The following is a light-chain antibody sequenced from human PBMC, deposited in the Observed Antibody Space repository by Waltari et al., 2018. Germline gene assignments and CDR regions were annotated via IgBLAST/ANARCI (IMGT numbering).Light chain of an antibody. Sequence: QSVLTQPPSVSGAPGQRVSISCPGRGSNLGAGADVHWYQQHPGKAPKLLIYGTSARPPGVPDRFFGSQSGTSASLAITALQAEDEAEYYCQSYDTSLSVVFGGGTKLTVL. V-gene: IGLV1-40*01. J-gene: IGLJ2*01. CDR1: GSNLGAGAD. CDR3: QSYDTSLSVV. CDR2: GTS.